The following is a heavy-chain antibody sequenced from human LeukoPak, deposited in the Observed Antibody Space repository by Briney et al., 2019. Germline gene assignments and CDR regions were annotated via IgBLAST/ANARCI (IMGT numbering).Heavy chain of an antibody. J-gene: IGHJ4*02. CDR2: LNYNGGGT. CDR1: GFTFDDYG. Sequence: GGSLRLSCAASGFTFDDYGFSWVRQAPGKGLEWVCDLNYNGGGTGYADSVKGRFTVSRDNAKNTLYLQMNSLTADDTALYYCARERIGGSLDYWGQGTLVTVSS. CDR3: ARERIGGSLDY. D-gene: IGHD1-26*01. V-gene: IGHV3-20*04.